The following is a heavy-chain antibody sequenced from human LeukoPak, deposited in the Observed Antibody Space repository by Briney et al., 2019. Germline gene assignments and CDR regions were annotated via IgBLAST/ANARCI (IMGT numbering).Heavy chain of an antibody. Sequence: GGSLRLSCAASGFTFSNYVMSWVRQAPGKGLEWVAVISGSGGGTYEDSVKGRFTISRDNSKNTLYLQMNSLRPEDTAIYYCAKEISGYCSGGSCYSGGYYYGMDVWGQGTTVTVSS. CDR3: AKEISGYCSGGSCYSGGYYYGMDV. D-gene: IGHD2-15*01. J-gene: IGHJ6*02. V-gene: IGHV3-23*01. CDR1: GFTFSNYV. CDR2: ISGSGGGT.